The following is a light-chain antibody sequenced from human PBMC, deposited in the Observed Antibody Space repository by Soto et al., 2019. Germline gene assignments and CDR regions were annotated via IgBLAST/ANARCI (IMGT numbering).Light chain of an antibody. Sequence: QSALTQPPSASGSPGQSVTISCTGTSSDVGGYDYVSWYQQYPGKAPKFMIYEVSKRPSGVPDRFSGSKSGNTAPLTVSGLQAEDEADYYCTSYAGDYTWVFGGGTKLTVL. CDR1: SSDVGGYDY. CDR3: TSYAGDYTWV. CDR2: EVS. V-gene: IGLV2-8*01. J-gene: IGLJ2*01.